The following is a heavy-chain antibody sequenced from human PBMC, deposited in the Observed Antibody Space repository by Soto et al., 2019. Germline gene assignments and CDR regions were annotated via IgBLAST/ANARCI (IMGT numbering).Heavy chain of an antibody. D-gene: IGHD2-2*01. CDR1: GFTFSSYS. CDR3: ARSGSFSSTSCYSAY. CDR2: ISSSSSYI. Sequence: GGSLRLSCAASGFTFSSYSMNWVRQAPGKGLEWVSSISSSSSYIYYADSVKGRFTISRDNAHNSLYLQINSLRAEDPAVYYCARSGSFSSTSCYSAYWGQGTLVTVSS. V-gene: IGHV3-21*01. J-gene: IGHJ4*02.